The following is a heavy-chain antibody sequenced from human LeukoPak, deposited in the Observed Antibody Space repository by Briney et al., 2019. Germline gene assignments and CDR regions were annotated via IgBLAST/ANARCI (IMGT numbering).Heavy chain of an antibody. CDR3: ARDAMYCSGGSCYYY. D-gene: IGHD2-15*01. V-gene: IGHV4-34*01. CDR2: INHSGST. CDR1: GGSFSRYY. J-gene: IGHJ4*02. Sequence: SETLSLTCAVYGGSFSRYYWSWIRRPPGKGLEWIGEINHSGSTNYNPSLKSRVTISVDTSKNQFSLKLSSVTAADTAVYYCARDAMYCSGGSCYYYWDQGTLVTVSS.